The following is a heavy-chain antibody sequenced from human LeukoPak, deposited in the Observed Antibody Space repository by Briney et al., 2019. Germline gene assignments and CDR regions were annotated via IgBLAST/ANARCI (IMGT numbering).Heavy chain of an antibody. V-gene: IGHV3-23*01. Sequence: QAGGSLRLSCAASGFSFSSYDMSWVRQAPGKGLEWVSGISGSGGSAYYADSVKGRFTISRDNSKNTLYLQMNSLRAEDSAVYYCATDHGWLISYWGQGTLVTVSS. CDR2: ISGSGGSA. J-gene: IGHJ4*02. CDR3: ATDHGWLISY. CDR1: GFSFSSYD. D-gene: IGHD5-24*01.